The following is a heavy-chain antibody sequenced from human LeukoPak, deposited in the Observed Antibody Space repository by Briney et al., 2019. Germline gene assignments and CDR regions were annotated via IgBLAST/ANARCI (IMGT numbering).Heavy chain of an antibody. V-gene: IGHV5-51*01. CDR2: IYPGDSDT. J-gene: IGHJ6*02. CDR1: GYSFTNNW. CDR3: ARHSEGYYYYYGMDV. Sequence: GESLKISCKGSGYSFTNNWIAWVRQMPGKGLEWMGTIYPGDSDTRYSPSFQGQVTISADKSTNTAYLQWSSLKASDTAMYYCARHSEGYYYYYGMDVWGQGTTVTVSS. D-gene: IGHD1-14*01.